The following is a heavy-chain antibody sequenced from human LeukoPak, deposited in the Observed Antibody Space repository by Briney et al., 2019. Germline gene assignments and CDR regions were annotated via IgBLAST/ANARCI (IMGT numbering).Heavy chain of an antibody. J-gene: IGHJ6*02. V-gene: IGHV1-2*02. CDR3: ARADTYYYGSGTMDV. CDR1: GYTFTGYY. D-gene: IGHD3-10*01. CDR2: INPNSGGT. Sequence: ASVKVSCKAPGYTFTGYYMHWVRQAPGQGLEWMGWINPNSGGTNYAQKFQGRVTMTRDTSISTAYMELSRLRSDDTAVYYCARADTYYYGSGTMDVWGQGTTVTVSS.